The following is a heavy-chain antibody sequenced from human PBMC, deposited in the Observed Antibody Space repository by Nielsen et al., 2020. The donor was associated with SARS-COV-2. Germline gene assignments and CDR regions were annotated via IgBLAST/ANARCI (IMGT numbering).Heavy chain of an antibody. Sequence: GESLKISCAASGFTFSSYGMHWVRQAPGKGLEWVAVIWYDGSNKYYADSAKGRFTISRDSAQSSLYLHMNSLRAEDTAVYYCASSGWLDHWGQGTLVTVSS. CDR1: GFTFSSYG. J-gene: IGHJ4*02. CDR2: IWYDGSNK. V-gene: IGHV3-33*03. D-gene: IGHD6-19*01. CDR3: ASSGWLDH.